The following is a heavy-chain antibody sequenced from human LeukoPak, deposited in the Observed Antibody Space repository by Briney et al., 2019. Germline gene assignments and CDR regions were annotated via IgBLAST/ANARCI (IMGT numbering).Heavy chain of an antibody. D-gene: IGHD1-26*01. J-gene: IGHJ4*02. Sequence: GGSLRLSCAASGFTFSSYTMNWVRQAPGKGLEWVANINKDGGEKYYVDSVKGRFTISRDNAKNSLYLQMNSLRADDTAVYYCVKDSPPRYSGSPPAYWGQGTLVTVSS. CDR2: INKDGGEK. CDR1: GFTFSSYT. CDR3: VKDSPPRYSGSPPAY. V-gene: IGHV3-7*03.